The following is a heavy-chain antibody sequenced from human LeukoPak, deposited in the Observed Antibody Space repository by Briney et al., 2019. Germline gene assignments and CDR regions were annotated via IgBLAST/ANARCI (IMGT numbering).Heavy chain of an antibody. Sequence: GGSLRLSCAASGFTVSSNYMSWVRQAPGKGLEWVSVIYSGGSTYYADSVKGRFTISRDNAKNTLYLQMNSLRAEDTAVYYCAKSGGQVSIDGFDYWGQGTLVTVSS. J-gene: IGHJ4*02. V-gene: IGHV3-53*01. CDR3: AKSGGQVSIDGFDY. CDR1: GFTVSSNY. D-gene: IGHD3-16*01. CDR2: IYSGGST.